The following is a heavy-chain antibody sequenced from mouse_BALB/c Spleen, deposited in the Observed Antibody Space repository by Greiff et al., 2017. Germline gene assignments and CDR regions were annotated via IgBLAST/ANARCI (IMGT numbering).Heavy chain of an antibody. Sequence: QVQLQQPGAELVKPGASVKLSCKASGYTFTSYWMHWVKQRPGQGLEWIGEINPSNGRTNYNEKFKSKATLTVDKSSSTAYMQLSSLTSEDSAVYYCARRDDGYYPDYAMDYWGQGTSVTVSS. J-gene: IGHJ4*01. V-gene: IGHV1S81*02. CDR1: GYTFTSYW. D-gene: IGHD2-3*01. CDR3: ARRDDGYYPDYAMDY. CDR2: INPSNGRT.